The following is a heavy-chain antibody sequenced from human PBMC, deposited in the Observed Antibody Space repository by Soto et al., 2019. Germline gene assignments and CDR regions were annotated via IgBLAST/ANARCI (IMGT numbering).Heavy chain of an antibody. Sequence: ASVKVSCKASGYTFTTYPIHWVRQAPGQRLESMGWINAGNGNTEYSQKLQGRVTITSDTSASISYMELSSLKSEDTAVYYCAIGGRVVAGTNFWDNASDIWG. CDR2: INAGNGNT. CDR3: AIGGRVVAGTNFWDNASDI. V-gene: IGHV1-3*01. D-gene: IGHD6-19*01. J-gene: IGHJ3*02. CDR1: GYTFTTYP.